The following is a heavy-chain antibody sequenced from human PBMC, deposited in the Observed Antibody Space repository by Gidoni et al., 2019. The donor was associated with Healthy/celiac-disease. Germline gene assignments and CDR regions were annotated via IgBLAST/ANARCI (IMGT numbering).Heavy chain of an antibody. CDR3: AKEGYCSSTSCYTIPYYFDY. CDR1: GFTFSSYA. D-gene: IGHD2-2*02. V-gene: IGHV3-23*04. CDR2: ISGSGGST. Sequence: EVQLVESGGGLVQPGGSLRLSCAASGFTFSSYAMSWVRQAPGKGLEWVSAISGSGGSTYYADSVKGRFTISRDNSKNTLYLQMNSLRAEDTAVYYCAKEGYCSSTSCYTIPYYFDYWGQGTLVTVSS. J-gene: IGHJ4*02.